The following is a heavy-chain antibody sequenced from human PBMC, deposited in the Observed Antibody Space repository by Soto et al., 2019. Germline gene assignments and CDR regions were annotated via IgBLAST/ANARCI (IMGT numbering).Heavy chain of an antibody. CDR1: GFTFSSYA. CDR2: ISGSGGST. Sequence: GGSLRLSCAASGFTFSSYAMSWVRQAPGKGLEWVSAISGSGGSTYYADSVKGRFTISRDNSKNTLYLQMNSLRAEDTAVYYCAKDLDYYDSSGYFYYYYYGMDVWGQGTTVTVSS. J-gene: IGHJ6*02. CDR3: AKDLDYYDSSGYFYYYYYGMDV. V-gene: IGHV3-23*01. D-gene: IGHD3-22*01.